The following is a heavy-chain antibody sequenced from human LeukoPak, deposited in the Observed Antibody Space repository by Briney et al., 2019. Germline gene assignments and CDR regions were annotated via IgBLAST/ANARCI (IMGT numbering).Heavy chain of an antibody. Sequence: GGSLRLSCAASGVTFDDYAMHWVRQSPGTGLEWVAGLNWDSRSVAYADSVKGRFTISRDNAKNSLFLQLNSLRAEDTAVYYCAREVGSPAVRSAFDLWGRGTVVTVSS. CDR3: AREVGSPAVRSAFDL. J-gene: IGHJ3*01. CDR2: LNWDSRSV. V-gene: IGHV3-9*01. CDR1: GVTFDDYA. D-gene: IGHD2-15*01.